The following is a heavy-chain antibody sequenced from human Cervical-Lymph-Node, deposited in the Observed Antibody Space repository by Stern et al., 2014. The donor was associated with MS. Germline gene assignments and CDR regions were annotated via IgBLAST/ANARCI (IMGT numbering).Heavy chain of an antibody. J-gene: IGHJ4*02. CDR1: GFTFRTYG. Sequence: VQLVESGGGVVQPGRSLRLSCAASGFTFRTYGLHWVRQAPGKGLEWVAVIWSDGSIQNYADSVKGRFPISRDNSKNTLSLQMNSLSAEDTAVYYCARQVLGPYYFDSWGQGTLVTVSS. V-gene: IGHV3-33*01. CDR3: ARQVLGPYYFDS. CDR2: IWSDGSIQ.